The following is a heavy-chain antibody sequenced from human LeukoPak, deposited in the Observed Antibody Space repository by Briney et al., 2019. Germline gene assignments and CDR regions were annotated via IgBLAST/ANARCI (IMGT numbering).Heavy chain of an antibody. J-gene: IGHJ4*02. CDR2: ISGSGDST. V-gene: IGHV3-23*01. Sequence: GGSLRLSCAASGFTFSSYAMSWVRQAPGEGLEWVSAISGSGDSTYYGDSVKGRFTISSDNSKNTLYLQMNSLRAEDTAVYYCAKTRPLDSSSWSHGDYWGQGTLVTVSS. CDR1: GFTFSSYA. D-gene: IGHD6-13*01. CDR3: AKTRPLDSSSWSHGDY.